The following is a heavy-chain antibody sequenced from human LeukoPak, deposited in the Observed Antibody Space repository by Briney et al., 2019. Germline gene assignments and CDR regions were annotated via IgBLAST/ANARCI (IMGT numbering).Heavy chain of an antibody. V-gene: IGHV1-3*01. CDR3: ARGRSSYYNPLDAFDI. D-gene: IGHD3-10*01. Sequence: ASVKVSCKASGYTFTSYAMHWVRQAPGQRLEWMGWINAGNGNTKYSQKFQGRVTITRDTSASTAYMELSSLRSEDTAVYYCARGRSSYYNPLDAFDIWGQGTMVTVSS. J-gene: IGHJ3*02. CDR1: GYTFTSYA. CDR2: INAGNGNT.